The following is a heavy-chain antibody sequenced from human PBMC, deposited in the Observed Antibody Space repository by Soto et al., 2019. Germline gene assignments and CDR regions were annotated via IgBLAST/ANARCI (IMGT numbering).Heavy chain of an antibody. J-gene: IGHJ3*02. Sequence: EVQLVQSGVEVKKPGESLKISCKGSGDNFTNYWIGWVRQMPGKGLEWMGIIYLGDSDTRYSPSFQGQVTISADKSISTAYLQWSSLKTSDTARYYCATYKPAAGTGVFDIWGQGTMVTISS. CDR2: IYLGDSDT. V-gene: IGHV5-51*03. D-gene: IGHD6-13*01. CDR3: ATYKPAAGTGVFDI. CDR1: GDNFTNYW.